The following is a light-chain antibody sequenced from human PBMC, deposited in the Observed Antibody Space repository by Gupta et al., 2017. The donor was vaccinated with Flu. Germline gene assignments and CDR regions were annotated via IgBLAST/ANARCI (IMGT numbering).Light chain of an antibody. V-gene: IGLV1-40*01. J-gene: IGLJ2*01. Sequence: QSVLTQPPSVSGAPGQRVTISCTGSSSHIGAGYDVHWYQQRPGTAPKLLIYGNSNRPSGVPDRFSGSKSGTSASLAITGLQAEEEADYYCQSYDSSLSGSVVFGGGTKLTVL. CDR1: SSHIGAGYD. CDR2: GNS. CDR3: QSYDSSLSGSVV.